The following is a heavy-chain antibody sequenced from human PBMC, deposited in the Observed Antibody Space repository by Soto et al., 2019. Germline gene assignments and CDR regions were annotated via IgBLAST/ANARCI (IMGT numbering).Heavy chain of an antibody. V-gene: IGHV3-30*03. Sequence: GGSLRLSCAASGFTFSSYGMHWVRQAPGKGLEWVAVISYDGSNKYYADSVKGRFTISRDNSKNTLYLQMNSLRAEDTAVYYCATDIVVVAAIPYNWFDPWGQGTLVTVSS. CDR3: ATDIVVVAAIPYNWFDP. D-gene: IGHD2-15*01. CDR1: GFTFSSYG. J-gene: IGHJ5*02. CDR2: ISYDGSNK.